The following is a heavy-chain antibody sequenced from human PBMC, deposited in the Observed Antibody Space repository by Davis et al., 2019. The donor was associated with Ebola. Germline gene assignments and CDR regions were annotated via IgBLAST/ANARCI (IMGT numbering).Heavy chain of an antibody. D-gene: IGHD3/OR15-3a*01. Sequence: ASVKVSCKASGYTFTSYDINWVRQATGQGLEWMGWMNPNSGNTGYAQKFQGRVTMTTDTSTSTAYMELRSLRSDDTAVYYCARTIAGDWPGRYWGQGTLVTVSS. CDR3: ARTIAGDWPGRY. V-gene: IGHV1-8*01. CDR2: MNPNSGNT. J-gene: IGHJ4*02. CDR1: GYTFTSYD.